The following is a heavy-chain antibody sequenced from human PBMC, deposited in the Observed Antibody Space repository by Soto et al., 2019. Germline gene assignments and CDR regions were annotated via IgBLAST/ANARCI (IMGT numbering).Heavy chain of an antibody. Sequence: GGSLRLSCAASGFTVSSNYMSWFRQAPGKGLEWVSVIYSGGSTYYADSVKGRFTISRDNSKNTLYLQMNSLRAEDTAVYYCARDRVYGSGKDYYYYYGMDVWGQGTTVTVSS. D-gene: IGHD3-10*01. CDR1: GFTVSSNY. V-gene: IGHV3-53*01. CDR3: ARDRVYGSGKDYYYYYGMDV. CDR2: IYSGGST. J-gene: IGHJ6*02.